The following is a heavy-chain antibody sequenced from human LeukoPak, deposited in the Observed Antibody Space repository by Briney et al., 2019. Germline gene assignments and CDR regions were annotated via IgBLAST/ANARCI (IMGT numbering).Heavy chain of an antibody. D-gene: IGHD3-9*01. V-gene: IGHV4-59*05. Sequence: LRLSCAASGFTFSDYYMSWIRQAPGKGLEWIGSIYYSGSTSYNPSLKSRVTISVDTSKNQFSLKLTSVTAADTAVYYCASRNDILTGYVFDFWGQGTLVTVSS. CDR1: GFTFSDYY. CDR2: IYYSGST. CDR3: ASRNDILTGYVFDF. J-gene: IGHJ4*02.